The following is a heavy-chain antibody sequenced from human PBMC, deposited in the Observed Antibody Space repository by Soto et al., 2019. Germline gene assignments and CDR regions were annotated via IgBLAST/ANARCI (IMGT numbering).Heavy chain of an antibody. J-gene: IGHJ5*02. Sequence: GGSLRLSCAASGFTFSSYGMHWVRQAPGKGLEWVAVISYDGSNKYYADSVKGRFTISRDNSKNRLYLQMNSLRAEDTAVYYCAKDPLEGLGSPQGWFDPWGQGTLVTVSS. CDR2: ISYDGSNK. CDR3: AKDPLEGLGSPQGWFDP. CDR1: GFTFSSYG. D-gene: IGHD1-26*01. V-gene: IGHV3-30*18.